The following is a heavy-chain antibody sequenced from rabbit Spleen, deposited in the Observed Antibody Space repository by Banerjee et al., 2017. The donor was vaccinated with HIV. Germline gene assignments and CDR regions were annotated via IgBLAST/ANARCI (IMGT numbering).Heavy chain of an antibody. D-gene: IGHD1-1*01. V-gene: IGHV1S47*01. CDR1: GFDFSSYG. Sequence: QEQLVESGGGLVKPEGSLKLSCTASGFDFSSYGVSWVRQPPGKGLEWIGYIDPLFGSTYYANWVNGRFSISRENTQNTVYLQLNSLTAADTATYFCVRGASSSGYYSLWGPGTLVTVS. CDR2: IDPLFGST. J-gene: IGHJ4*01. CDR3: VRGASSSGYYSL.